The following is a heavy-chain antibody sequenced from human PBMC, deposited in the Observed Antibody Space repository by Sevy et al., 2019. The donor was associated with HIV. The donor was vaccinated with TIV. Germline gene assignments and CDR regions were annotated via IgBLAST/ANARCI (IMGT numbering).Heavy chain of an antibody. J-gene: IGHJ4*02. D-gene: IGHD2-21*02. Sequence: GGSLRLSCAASGFTFTNFPMHWVRQAPGRGLECVAFISFNGNHEFYADSVKGRFTISRNNSKSTLYLQMNSLRREDKAVYYCVGTAGVTGGYEYWGQGTQVTVSS. CDR1: GFTFTNFP. CDR2: ISFNGNHE. V-gene: IGHV3-30-3*01. CDR3: VGTAGVTGGYEY.